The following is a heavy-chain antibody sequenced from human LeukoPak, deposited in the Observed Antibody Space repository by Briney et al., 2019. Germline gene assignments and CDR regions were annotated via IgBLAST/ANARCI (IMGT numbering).Heavy chain of an antibody. CDR3: AKDPGASVSGFHMDV. Sequence: GGSLRLSCAAAGFAFRNYGMHWVRQATGKGLEGVSFIWSDGNNRFYADSVKGRFTISRDNSKNMLYLQMDTLRAEDTALYYCAKDPGASVSGFHMDVWGKGTTVIVSS. CDR1: GFAFRNYG. V-gene: IGHV3-30*02. D-gene: IGHD2-8*02. J-gene: IGHJ6*03. CDR2: IWSDGNNR.